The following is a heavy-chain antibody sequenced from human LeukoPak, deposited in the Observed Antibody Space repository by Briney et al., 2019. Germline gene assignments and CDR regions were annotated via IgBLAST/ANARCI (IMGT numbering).Heavy chain of an antibody. CDR3: VRDQITVTTPFFDY. CDR2: INPNSGGT. D-gene: IGHD4-17*01. CDR1: GYTFTGYY. J-gene: IGHJ4*02. V-gene: IGHV1-2*02. Sequence: ASVKVSCKASGYTFTGYYMHWVRQAPGQGLEWMGWINPNSGGTSYAQKFQGRVTMTRDTSISTVYLELSTLKSDDTAVYYCVRDQITVTTPFFDYWGQGTLVTVSS.